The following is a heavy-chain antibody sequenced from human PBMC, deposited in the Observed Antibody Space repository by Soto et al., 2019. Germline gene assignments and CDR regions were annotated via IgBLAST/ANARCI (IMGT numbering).Heavy chain of an antibody. CDR3: ARGDSRSWYYYYMDV. CDR2: LIPILGIA. CDR1: GGTFSSYT. Sequence: QVQLVQSGAEVKKPGSSVKVSCKASGGTFSSYTISWVRQSPGQWREWMGRLIPILGIANYAQKFQGRVTMTADKSTSPAYMELSSLRSEDTAVYYCARGDSRSWYYYYMDVWGKGTTLTLSS. V-gene: IGHV1-69*02. D-gene: IGHD6-13*01. J-gene: IGHJ6*03.